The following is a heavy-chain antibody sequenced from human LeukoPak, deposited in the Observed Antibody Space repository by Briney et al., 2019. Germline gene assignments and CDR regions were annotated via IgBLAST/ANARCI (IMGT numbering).Heavy chain of an antibody. Sequence: SETLSLTCTVSGGSISSYYWSWIRQPAGKGLEWIGRIYTSGSTNYNPSLKSRVTISVDKSKNQFSLKLRSVTAADTAVYYCARDLSVTVAAPNWYFDLWGRGTLVTVSS. CDR2: IYTSGST. D-gene: IGHD4-23*01. CDR1: GGSISSYY. J-gene: IGHJ2*01. V-gene: IGHV4-4*07. CDR3: ARDLSVTVAAPNWYFDL.